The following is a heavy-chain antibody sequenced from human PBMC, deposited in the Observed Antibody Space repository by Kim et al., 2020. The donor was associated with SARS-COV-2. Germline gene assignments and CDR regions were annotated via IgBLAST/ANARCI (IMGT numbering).Heavy chain of an antibody. CDR2: ISGSGGST. J-gene: IGHJ3*02. CDR1: GFSFSSYA. V-gene: IGHV3-23*01. Sequence: GGSLRLSCVASGFSFSSYAMSWVRQAPGKGLEWVSAISGSGGSTYYADSVKGRFTISRDNSKNTLYVQVNSLRAEDTAVYYCAKAYYYDSSGYYLGSDAFDIWGQGTMVTVSS. D-gene: IGHD3-22*01. CDR3: AKAYYYDSSGYYLGSDAFDI.